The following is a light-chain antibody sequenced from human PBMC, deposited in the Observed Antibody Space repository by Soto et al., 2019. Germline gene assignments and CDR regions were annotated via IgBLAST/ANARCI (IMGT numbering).Light chain of an antibody. CDR1: QSVSSSY. J-gene: IGKJ1*01. V-gene: IGKV3-20*01. Sequence: EIVLTQSTGTLSLSPGERATLSCRASQSVSSSYLAWYQQKPGQAPRLLIYGASSRATGIPDRFSGSGSGTDLTLTISRLEPEDFAVYYCQQYGSSPKTFGQGTKVEIK. CDR2: GAS. CDR3: QQYGSSPKT.